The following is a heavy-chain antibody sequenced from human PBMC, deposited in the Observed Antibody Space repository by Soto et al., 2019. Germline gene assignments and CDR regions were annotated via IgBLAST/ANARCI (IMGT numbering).Heavy chain of an antibody. CDR1: GFTFSSYA. D-gene: IGHD3-9*01. J-gene: IGHJ4*02. V-gene: IGHV3-30-3*01. CDR2: ISYDGSNK. Sequence: VQLVESGGGVVQPGRSLRLSCAASGFTFSSYAMHWVRQAPGKGLEWVAVISYDGSNKYYADSVKGRFTISRDNSKNTLYLQMNSLRAEDTAVYYCARGTPLTGGYSWDYWGQGTLVTVSS. CDR3: ARGTPLTGGYSWDY.